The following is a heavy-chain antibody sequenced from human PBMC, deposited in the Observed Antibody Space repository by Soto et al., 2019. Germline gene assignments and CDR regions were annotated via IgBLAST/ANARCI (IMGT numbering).Heavy chain of an antibody. Sequence: EVQLLESGGGLVQPGGSLRLSCVVSGFSLSDSAMSWVRQAPGKGLEWVSSLSGRGGTTFYGDFVKGRFTISRDSSLNTLYLQLSSLRAEDTAVYYCAKDRPWNGIEALPFFDDWGQGTLVTVSS. V-gene: IGHV3-23*01. CDR1: GFSLSDSA. D-gene: IGHD6-6*01. CDR3: AKDRPWNGIEALPFFDD. J-gene: IGHJ4*02. CDR2: LSGRGGTT.